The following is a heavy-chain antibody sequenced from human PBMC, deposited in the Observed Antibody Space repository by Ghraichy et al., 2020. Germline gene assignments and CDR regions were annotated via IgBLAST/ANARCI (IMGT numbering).Heavy chain of an antibody. J-gene: IGHJ5*02. Sequence: SETLSLTCTVSGGSISSSSYYWGWIHQPPGKGLEWIGSIYYSGSTYYNPSLKSRVTISVDTSKNQFSLKLSSVTAADTAVYYCARLDYYGSGSHIVFDPWGQGTLVTVSS. V-gene: IGHV4-39*01. CDR2: IYYSGST. CDR1: GGSISSSSYY. D-gene: IGHD3-10*01. CDR3: ARLDYYGSGSHIVFDP.